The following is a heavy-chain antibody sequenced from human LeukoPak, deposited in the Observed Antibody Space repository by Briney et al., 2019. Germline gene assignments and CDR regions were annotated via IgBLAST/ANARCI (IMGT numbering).Heavy chain of an antibody. J-gene: IGHJ6*02. CDR1: GGSISSYY. CDR3: ARQPGYYDSSGYYPLLYYYGMDV. CDR2: IYYSGST. Sequence: SETLSLTCTVSGGSISSYYWSWIRQAPGKGLEWIGSIYYSGSTYYNPSLKSRVTISVDTSKNQFSLKLSSVTAADTAVYYCARQPGYYDSSGYYPLLYYYGMDVWGQGTTVTVSS. V-gene: IGHV4-59*05. D-gene: IGHD3-22*01.